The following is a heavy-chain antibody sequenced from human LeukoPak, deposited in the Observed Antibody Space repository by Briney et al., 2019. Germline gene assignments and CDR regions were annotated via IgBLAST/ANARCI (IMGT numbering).Heavy chain of an antibody. CDR1: GGSFSGYY. V-gene: IGHV4-34*01. Sequence: SETLSLTCAVYGGSFSGYYWSWIRQPPGKGLEWIGEINHSGSTNYNPSLKSRVTISVDTSKNQFSLKLSSVTAADTAVYYCASGRRRLMTTVVHYFDYWGQGTLVTVSS. CDR2: INHSGST. CDR3: ASGRRRLMTTVVHYFDY. J-gene: IGHJ4*02. D-gene: IGHD4-17*01.